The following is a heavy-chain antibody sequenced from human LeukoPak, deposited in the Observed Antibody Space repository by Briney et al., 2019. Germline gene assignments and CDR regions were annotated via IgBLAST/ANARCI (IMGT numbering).Heavy chain of an antibody. CDR3: ARRAIAAAGTGYYFDY. J-gene: IGHJ4*02. Sequence: GESLKISCKGSGYSFTSYWIGWVRQMPGKGLEWMGIIYPGDSDTRYSPSFQGQVTISADKSISTAYLQWSSLKASDTAMYYCARRAIAAAGTGYYFDYWGQGTLVTVSS. V-gene: IGHV5-51*01. CDR2: IYPGDSDT. D-gene: IGHD6-13*01. CDR1: GYSFTSYW.